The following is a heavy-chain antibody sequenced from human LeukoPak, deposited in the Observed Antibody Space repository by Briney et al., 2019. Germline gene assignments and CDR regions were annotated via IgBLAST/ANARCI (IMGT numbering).Heavy chain of an antibody. D-gene: IGHD3-22*01. CDR1: GFTFSWSS. CDR3: AKLKSALIVVGA. V-gene: IGHV3-23*01. J-gene: IGHJ5*02. CDR2: MSGAGDIA. Sequence: PGGSLRLSCVASGFTFSWSSLSWVRQAPGQGLEWVSSMSGAGDIAHYAESVRGRFTISRDNSRNTLYLQMNSLRADDTAVYYCAKLKSALIVVGAWGQGIRVAVSS.